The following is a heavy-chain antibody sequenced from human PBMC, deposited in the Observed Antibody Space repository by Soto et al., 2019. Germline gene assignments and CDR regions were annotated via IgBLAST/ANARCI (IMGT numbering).Heavy chain of an antibody. J-gene: IGHJ2*01. CDR3: ESHVPVHVYTVPAALYWYLAL. Sequence: QLQMQESGPGLVKPSETLSLTCTVSGGSISSSSYYLGWIRQPTAKGLEWIGSSYYSGSTYYNPSLNSRVTISVGTSKNQFSLNLTSVTAADTAVYYCESHVPVHVYTVPAALYWYLALWERGTRVTVSS. CDR1: GGSISSSSYY. V-gene: IGHV4-39*01. D-gene: IGHD2-2*01. CDR2: SYYSGST.